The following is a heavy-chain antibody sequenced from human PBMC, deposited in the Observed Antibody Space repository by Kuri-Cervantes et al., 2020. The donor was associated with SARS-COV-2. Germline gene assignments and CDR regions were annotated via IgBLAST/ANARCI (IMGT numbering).Heavy chain of an antibody. CDR1: GFTFSSYA. J-gene: IGHJ6*02. D-gene: IGHD6-13*01. CDR2: ISGSGGNK. Sequence: LSLTCAASGFTFSSYAMSWVRQAPGKGLEWVSAISGSGGNKYYADSVKGRFTISRDNSKNTLYLQMNSLRAEDTAVYYCARDLVDSSSWTSDNYYYYYGMDVWGQGTTVTVSS. V-gene: IGHV3-23*01. CDR3: ARDLVDSSSWTSDNYYYYYGMDV.